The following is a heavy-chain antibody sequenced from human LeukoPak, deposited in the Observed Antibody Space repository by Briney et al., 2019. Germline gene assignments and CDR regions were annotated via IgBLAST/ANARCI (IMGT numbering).Heavy chain of an antibody. J-gene: IGHJ4*02. CDR2: IYYSGST. D-gene: IGHD5-12*01. CDR3: ASRWMGYYFDY. Sequence: TSETLSLTCTVSGGSILGSSCHWGWIPQPPGKGLEWIGSIYYSGSTYYNPSLKSRVTISVDTSKNQFSLKLSSVTAADTAVYYCASRWMGYYFDYWGQGTLVTVSS. CDR1: GGSILGSSCH. V-gene: IGHV4-39*01.